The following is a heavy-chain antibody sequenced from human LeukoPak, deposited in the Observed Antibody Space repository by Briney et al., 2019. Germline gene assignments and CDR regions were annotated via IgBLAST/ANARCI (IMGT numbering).Heavy chain of an antibody. V-gene: IGHV3-30*18. Sequence: GGSLRLSCAASGFTFSSYGMHWVRQAPGKGLEWVAVISYDGSNKYYADSVKGRFTISRDNSKNTLYLQMNSLRAEDTAVYYCAKDEKQWLVRGYFQHWGQGTLVTVSS. J-gene: IGHJ1*01. CDR2: ISYDGSNK. CDR3: AKDEKQWLVRGYFQH. CDR1: GFTFSSYG. D-gene: IGHD6-19*01.